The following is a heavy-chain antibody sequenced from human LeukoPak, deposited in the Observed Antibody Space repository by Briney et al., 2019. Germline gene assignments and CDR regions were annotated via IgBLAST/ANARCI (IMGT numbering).Heavy chain of an antibody. Sequence: PGGSLGLSCAASGFTFSSYAMSWVRQAPGKGLEWVANMNQDGSSIYYVDSVKGRFAISRDNAKYSLYLHMNSLRAEDTAVYYCTRGGGQLDFWGQGTLVTVSS. CDR2: MNQDGSSI. D-gene: IGHD1-1*01. J-gene: IGHJ4*02. CDR3: TRGGGQLDF. V-gene: IGHV3-7*01. CDR1: GFTFSSYA.